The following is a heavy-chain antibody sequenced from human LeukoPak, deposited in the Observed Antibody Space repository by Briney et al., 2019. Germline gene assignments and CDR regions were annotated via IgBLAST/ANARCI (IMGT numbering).Heavy chain of an antibody. D-gene: IGHD4-11*01. V-gene: IGHV3-7*05. Sequence: GGSLRLSCAASGFIFSDYWMDWVRQAPGKGLEWVANIEQDGSEEYYVDSVKGRFTISRDNAKNSLYLQMNSLRAEDTAVYYCARGEVDSNVDYWGQGTLVTVSS. CDR2: IEQDGSEE. CDR3: ARGEVDSNVDY. J-gene: IGHJ4*02. CDR1: GFIFSDYW.